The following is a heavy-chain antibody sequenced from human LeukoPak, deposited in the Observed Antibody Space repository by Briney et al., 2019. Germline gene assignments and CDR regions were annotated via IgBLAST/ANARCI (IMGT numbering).Heavy chain of an antibody. CDR2: ISAYNGNT. CDR1: GYTFTSYG. D-gene: IGHD3-3*01. CDR3: ARSYYDFWSGYLTRRVPYYFDY. V-gene: IGHV1-18*01. J-gene: IGHJ4*02. Sequence: ASVKVSCKASGYTFTSYGISWVRQAPGQGLEWVGWISAYNGNTNYAQKLQGRVTMTTDTSTSTAYMELRSLRSDDTAVYYCARSYYDFWSGYLTRRVPYYFDYWGQGTLVTVSS.